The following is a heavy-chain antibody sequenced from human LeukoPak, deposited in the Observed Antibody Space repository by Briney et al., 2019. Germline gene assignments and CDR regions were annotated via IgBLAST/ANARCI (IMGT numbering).Heavy chain of an antibody. V-gene: IGHV3-23*01. D-gene: IGHD1-14*01. CDR2: ISGSGGST. J-gene: IGHJ4*02. CDR1: GFTFSSYA. Sequence: GGSLRLSCAASGFTFSSYAMSWVRQAPGKGLEGVSAISGSGGSTYYADSVKGRFTISRDNSKNTLYLQMNSLRAEDTAVYYCAKDPAINTETSDYWGQGTLVTVSS. CDR3: AKDPAINTETSDY.